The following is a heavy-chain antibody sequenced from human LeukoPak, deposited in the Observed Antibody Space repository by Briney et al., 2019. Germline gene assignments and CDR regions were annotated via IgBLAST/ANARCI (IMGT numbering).Heavy chain of an antibody. J-gene: IGHJ5*02. Sequence: ASVKVSCKASGYTFNDYGINWVRQAPGQGLEWMGWISRYNGNTNYAQSLQGRVTMTTDTSTTTAYMELRSLRSDDTAVYYCARDLLAAAGTGWFDPWGQGTLVTVSS. CDR3: ARDLLAAAGTGWFDP. V-gene: IGHV1-18*01. CDR1: GYTFNDYG. D-gene: IGHD6-13*01. CDR2: ISRYNGNT.